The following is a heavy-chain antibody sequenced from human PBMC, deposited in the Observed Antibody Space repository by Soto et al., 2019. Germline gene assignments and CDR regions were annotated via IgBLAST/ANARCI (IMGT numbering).Heavy chain of an antibody. D-gene: IGHD2-2*01. Sequence: ASVKVSCKASGYTFTTYGINWVRQAPGQGLEWMGWVSPYNGDTTYAQKVQGRVTMTTDTSTTTAYLELRSLRSDDTAVYYCAREVGHMDVWGQGTTVAVSS. V-gene: IGHV1-18*04. CDR1: GYTFTTYG. CDR3: AREVGHMDV. CDR2: VSPYNGDT. J-gene: IGHJ6*02.